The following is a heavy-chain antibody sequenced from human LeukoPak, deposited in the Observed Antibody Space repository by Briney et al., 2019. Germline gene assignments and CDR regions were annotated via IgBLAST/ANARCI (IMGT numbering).Heavy chain of an antibody. Sequence: ASVKVSCKASGGTFSSYTISWVRQAPGPGLEWMGRIIPILGIANYAQKFQGRVTMTRNTSISTAYMELSSLRSEDTAVYYCARVAMGQWPNNWFDPWGQGTLVTVSS. CDR3: ARVAMGQWPNNWFDP. V-gene: IGHV1-69*02. J-gene: IGHJ5*02. D-gene: IGHD6-19*01. CDR1: GGTFSSYT. CDR2: IIPILGIA.